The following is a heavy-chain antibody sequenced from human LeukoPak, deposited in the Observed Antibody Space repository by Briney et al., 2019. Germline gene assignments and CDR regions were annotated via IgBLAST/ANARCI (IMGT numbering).Heavy chain of an antibody. V-gene: IGHV3-23*01. Sequence: GGSLRLSCTASGFTFSAYAMMWVRQAPGKGPEWVSAIRGGGGSAFYADPVKGRFTISRDNSKYTLFLQMNSLRAEDTAVYYCARDPNGDYIGAFDMWGPGTMVTVSS. CDR1: GFTFSAYA. CDR2: IRGGGGSA. D-gene: IGHD4-17*01. J-gene: IGHJ3*02. CDR3: ARDPNGDYIGAFDM.